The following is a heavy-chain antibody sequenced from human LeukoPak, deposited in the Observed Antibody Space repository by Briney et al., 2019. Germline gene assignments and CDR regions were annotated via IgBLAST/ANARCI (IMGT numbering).Heavy chain of an antibody. CDR1: GGSFSGYF. J-gene: IGHJ5*02. CDR2: INHSGST. V-gene: IGHV4-34*01. D-gene: IGHD5-18*01. CDR3: GRRLLYNYGQGRLDL. Sequence: SETLSLTCAVYGGSFSGYFWSWIRQPPGKGLEGIGEINHSGSTNYNPSLKSRVTISVDTSKNQFSLKLSSVTAAEKHVYYCGRRLLYNYGQGRLDLWGEATLVSVSS.